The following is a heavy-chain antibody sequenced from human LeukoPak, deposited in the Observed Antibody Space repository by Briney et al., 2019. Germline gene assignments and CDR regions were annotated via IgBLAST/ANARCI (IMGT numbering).Heavy chain of an antibody. Sequence: ASETLSLTCAVSGGSISSGGYSWRWLRQPPGKGLEWIGYIYHSGSTYYNPSLKSRVTISVDRSKIQFSLKLSSVTAADTAVYYCARQITMVRGVINPSHFDYGGQGTLVTVSA. J-gene: IGHJ4*02. D-gene: IGHD3-10*01. CDR2: IYHSGST. CDR1: GGSISSGGYS. V-gene: IGHV4-30-2*01. CDR3: ARQITMVRGVINPSHFDY.